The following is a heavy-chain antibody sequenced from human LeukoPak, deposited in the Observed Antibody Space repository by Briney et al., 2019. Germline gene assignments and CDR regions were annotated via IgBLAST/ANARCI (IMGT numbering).Heavy chain of an antibody. Sequence: PSETLSLTCAVYGGSFSNYDWTWIRQPPGKGLEWIGEINHNGRTNYNPSLKSRLTISADTSKNQFSLKLSSVTAADTAVYYCARGSVIVVVTANMGAYYFDYWGQGTLVTVPS. V-gene: IGHV4-34*01. CDR1: GGSFSNYD. CDR2: INHNGRT. CDR3: ARGSVIVVVTANMGAYYFDY. J-gene: IGHJ4*02. D-gene: IGHD2-21*02.